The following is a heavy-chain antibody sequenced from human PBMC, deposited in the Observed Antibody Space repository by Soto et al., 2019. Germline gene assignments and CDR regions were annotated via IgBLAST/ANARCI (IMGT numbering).Heavy chain of an antibody. CDR2: IYYSGST. CDR3: ARQGIVVVVAAHFDY. J-gene: IGHJ4*02. V-gene: IGHV4-39*01. CDR1: GGSISSSSYY. Sequence: SETLSLTCTVSGGSISSSSYYWGWIRQPPGKGLEWIGSIYYSGSTYYNPSLKSRVTISVDTSKNQFSLKLSSVTAADTAVYYCARQGIVVVVAAHFDYWGQGTLVTVSS. D-gene: IGHD2-15*01.